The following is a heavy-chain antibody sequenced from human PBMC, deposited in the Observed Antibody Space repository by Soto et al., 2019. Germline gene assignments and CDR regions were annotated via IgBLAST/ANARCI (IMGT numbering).Heavy chain of an antibody. CDR3: ARGSITLNPNWFDP. J-gene: IGHJ5*02. V-gene: IGHV4-4*07. D-gene: IGHD3-16*01. Sequence: PSETLSLTCTVSGGSISRYYYWSWLRQPAGGKMEWIGRVKTSGYVITTYNPSLETRVTMSVDKSKNQLSLQLSSVTAADTAVYYCARGSITLNPNWFDPWGPGILVTVSS. CDR2: VKTSGYVIT. CDR1: GGSISRYY.